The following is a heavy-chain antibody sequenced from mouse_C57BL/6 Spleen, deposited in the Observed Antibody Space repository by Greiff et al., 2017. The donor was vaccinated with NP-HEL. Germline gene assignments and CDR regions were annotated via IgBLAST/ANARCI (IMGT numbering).Heavy chain of an antibody. J-gene: IGHJ1*03. Sequence: QVQLQQSGAELVRPGTSVKLSCKASGYTFTSYWMHWVKQRPGQGLEWIGVIDPSDSYTNYNQKFKGKATLTVDTSSSTAYMQLSSLTSEDSAVYYGARTRGRYFDVWGTGTTVTVSS. V-gene: IGHV1-59*01. CDR1: GYTFTSYW. CDR2: IDPSDSYT. CDR3: ARTRGRYFDV.